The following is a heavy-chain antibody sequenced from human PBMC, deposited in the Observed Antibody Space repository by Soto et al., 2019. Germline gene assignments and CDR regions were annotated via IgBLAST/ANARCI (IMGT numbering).Heavy chain of an antibody. Sequence: GGSLRLSCAASGFTFSSYSMNWVRQAPGKGLEWVSSISSSSSYIYYADSVKGRFTISRDNAKNSLYLQMNSLRAEDTAVYYCAREKGYGDYGNDAFDIWGQGTMVTVSS. CDR3: AREKGYGDYGNDAFDI. J-gene: IGHJ3*02. CDR2: ISSSSSYI. V-gene: IGHV3-21*01. D-gene: IGHD4-17*01. CDR1: GFTFSSYS.